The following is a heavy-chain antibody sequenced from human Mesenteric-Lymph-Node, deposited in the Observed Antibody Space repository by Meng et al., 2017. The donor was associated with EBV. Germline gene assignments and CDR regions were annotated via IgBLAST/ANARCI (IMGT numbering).Heavy chain of an antibody. J-gene: IGHJ4*02. D-gene: IGHD6-6*01. CDR3: ASYSSSSVDY. CDR2: IYYTGST. Sequence: QPHLQEWGPGLAEPSETLSLTCAVSGGSIGRTSYYWGWIRQSPGKGLEWIGTIYYTGSTYYNPSLKSRLTISVDTSKNQFSLRLSSVTAADTAVYYCASYSSSSVDYWGQGTLVTVSS. V-gene: IGHV4-39*01. CDR1: GGSIGRTSYY.